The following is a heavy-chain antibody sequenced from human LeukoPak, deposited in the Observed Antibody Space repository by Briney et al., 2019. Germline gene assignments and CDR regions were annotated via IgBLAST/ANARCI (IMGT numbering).Heavy chain of an antibody. Sequence: PGGSLRLSCAASGFTFSSYAMSWVRQAPGKGLEWVTTSSYSGGNTYYADSVKGRFSISRDNSKNTLYLQMNSLRAEDTAVYYCAKSPTSRSSGYYYAGDNLGQGTLVTVSS. V-gene: IGHV3-23*01. J-gene: IGHJ4*02. D-gene: IGHD3-22*01. CDR1: GFTFSSYA. CDR3: AKSPTSRSSGYYYAGDN. CDR2: SSYSGGNT.